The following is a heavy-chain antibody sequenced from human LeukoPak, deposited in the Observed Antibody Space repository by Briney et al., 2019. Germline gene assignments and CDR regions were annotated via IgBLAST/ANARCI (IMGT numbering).Heavy chain of an antibody. CDR3: AQIPFRSGDYHFDY. CDR1: GFTFSINA. J-gene: IGHJ4*02. CDR2: ISGSGTST. Sequence: GGSLRLSCAASGFTFSINAMSWVRQTPGKGLEWVSTISGSGTSTYYADSVKGRFTVSRDNSKNTLHLQMKSLSAADTAVYYCAQIPFRSGDYHFDYWGQGTLLTVSS. V-gene: IGHV3-23*01. D-gene: IGHD3-3*01.